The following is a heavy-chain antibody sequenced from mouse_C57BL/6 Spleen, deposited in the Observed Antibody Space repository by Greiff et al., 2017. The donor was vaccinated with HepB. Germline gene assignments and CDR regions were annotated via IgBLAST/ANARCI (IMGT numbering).Heavy chain of an antibody. Sequence: QVQLQQSGAELVRPGTSVKVSCKASGYAFTNYLIEWVKQRPGQGLEWIGVINPGSGGTNYNEKFKGKATLTADKSSSTAYMQLSSLTSEDSAVYFCAREGGITTVVAPMDYWGQGTSVTVSS. D-gene: IGHD1-1*01. CDR1: GYAFTNYL. V-gene: IGHV1-54*01. CDR2: INPGSGGT. CDR3: AREGGITTVVAPMDY. J-gene: IGHJ4*01.